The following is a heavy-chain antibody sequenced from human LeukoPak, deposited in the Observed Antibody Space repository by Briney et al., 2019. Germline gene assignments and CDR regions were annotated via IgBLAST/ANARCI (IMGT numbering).Heavy chain of an antibody. J-gene: IGHJ3*02. CDR1: GGSISSGGYS. V-gene: IGHV4-30-2*01. CDR2: IYHSGST. Sequence: SETLSLTCAVSGGSISSGGYSWSWIRQPPGKGLEWIGYIYHSGSTYYNPSLKSRVTISVDRSKNQFSLKLSSVTAADTAAYYCARDSQLEAGAFDIWGQGTMVTVSS. D-gene: IGHD1-1*01. CDR3: ARDSQLEAGAFDI.